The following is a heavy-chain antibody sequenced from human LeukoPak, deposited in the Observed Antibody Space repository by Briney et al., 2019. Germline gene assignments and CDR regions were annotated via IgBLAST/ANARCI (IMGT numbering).Heavy chain of an antibody. CDR1: GFNFDNAW. CDR3: TRRSSAAGRQYFDY. CDR2: IKSKIDGGAI. Sequence: PGGSLRLSCAASGFNFDNAWMYWVRQAPGKGLEWVGRIKSKIDGGAIDYATPVKGTFTISRDDSENTLYLQMHSLKTEDTAVYYCTRRSSAAGRQYFDYWGQGTLVTVSS. J-gene: IGHJ4*02. V-gene: IGHV3-15*07. D-gene: IGHD6-13*01.